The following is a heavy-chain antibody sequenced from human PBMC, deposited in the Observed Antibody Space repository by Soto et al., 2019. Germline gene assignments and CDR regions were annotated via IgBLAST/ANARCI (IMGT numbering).Heavy chain of an antibody. Sequence: GGSLRLSCAASGFTVSSNYMSWVRQAPGKGLEWVSSISSSSSYIYYADSVKGRFTISRDNAKNSPYLQMNSLRAEDTAVYYCARDARQSQYYDFWSGYYSGRTKFDYWGQGTLVTVSS. CDR3: ARDARQSQYYDFWSGYYSGRTKFDY. V-gene: IGHV3-21*01. CDR1: GFTVSSNY. D-gene: IGHD3-3*01. CDR2: ISSSSSYI. J-gene: IGHJ4*02.